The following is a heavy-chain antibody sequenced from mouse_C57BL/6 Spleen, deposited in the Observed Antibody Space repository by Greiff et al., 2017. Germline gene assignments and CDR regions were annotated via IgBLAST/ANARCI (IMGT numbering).Heavy chain of an antibody. Sequence: VQLQQPGAELVKPGASVKMSCKASGYTFTSYWITWVKQRPGQGLEWIGDIYPGSGSTNYNEKFKSKATLTVDTSSSTAYMQLISLTSEDSAVYCCASRGTCDYAMDYWGQGTSVTVSS. CDR1: GYTFTSYW. CDR3: ASRGTCDYAMDY. CDR2: IYPGSGST. V-gene: IGHV1-55*01. J-gene: IGHJ4*01.